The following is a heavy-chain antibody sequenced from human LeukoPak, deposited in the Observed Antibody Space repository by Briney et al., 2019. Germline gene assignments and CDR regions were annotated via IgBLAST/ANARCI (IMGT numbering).Heavy chain of an antibody. J-gene: IGHJ4*02. CDR2: INPSVGTT. CDR3: ARSVFPYYSGSGSPYNVDVRQNSYFDF. D-gene: IGHD3-10*01. V-gene: IGHV1-46*01. CDR1: GYTFTNYY. Sequence: GASVKVSCKASGYTFTNYYIHWVRQAPGQGLEWMGTINPSVGTTRSAKGRASLTRDTSTSTVYMALSTLRSEDTAVYCARSVFPYYSGSGSPYNVDVRQNSYFDFWGQGTLVTVSS.